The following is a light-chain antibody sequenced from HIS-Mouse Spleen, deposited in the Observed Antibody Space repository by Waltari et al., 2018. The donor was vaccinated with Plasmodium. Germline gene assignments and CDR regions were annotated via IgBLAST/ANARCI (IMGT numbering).Light chain of an antibody. CDR3: SSYTSSSTLV. J-gene: IGLJ2*01. CDR2: DVS. V-gene: IGLV2-14*03. Sequence: QSALTQPASVSGSPGQSITISCTGTSSDVGGYNYVSWYQQPPGKAPKLMIYDVSNRPSWVSNPFSGSKSGNPASLTISVLQAEDEADYYCSSYTSSSTLVFGGGTKLTVL. CDR1: SSDVGGYNY.